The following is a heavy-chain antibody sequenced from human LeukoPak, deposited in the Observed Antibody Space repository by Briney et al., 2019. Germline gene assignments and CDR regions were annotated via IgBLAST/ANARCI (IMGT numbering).Heavy chain of an antibody. V-gene: IGHV4-39*01. J-gene: IGHJ3*02. CDR1: GGSISSSSYY. CDR2: IYYSGST. D-gene: IGHD6-6*01. Sequence: PSETLSLTCTVSGGSISSSSYYWGWIRQPPGKGLEWIGNIYYSGSTYYNPSLKSLVTISVDTSKNQFSLKLSSVTAADTAVYYCARPKYRSSKTEKTAFDIWGQGTMVTVSS. CDR3: ARPKYRSSKTEKTAFDI.